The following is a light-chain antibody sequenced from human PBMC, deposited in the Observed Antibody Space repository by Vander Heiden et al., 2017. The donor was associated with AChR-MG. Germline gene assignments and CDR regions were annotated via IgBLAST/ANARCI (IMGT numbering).Light chain of an antibody. V-gene: IGLV2-14*01. Sequence: QAALTQPASVSGSPGQSITRSSTGARPFLDHYKFASWYHRHPGRAPKLIIYDVSKRPRGVASRFSGSKSGSTASLTISGIQAEDEAEYYCASYTGSDSPFVLFGGGTNLIVL. CDR3: ASYTGSDSPFVL. CDR1: RPFLDHYKF. CDR2: DVS. J-gene: IGLJ2*01.